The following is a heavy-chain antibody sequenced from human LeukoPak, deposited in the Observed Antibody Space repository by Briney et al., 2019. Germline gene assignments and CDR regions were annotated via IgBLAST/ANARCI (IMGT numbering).Heavy chain of an antibody. D-gene: IGHD3-10*01. Sequence: GGSLRLSCAASGFVFNGYSMTWVRQAPGKGLEWVSYISGGSDYIYYTDSVKGRFTISRDNAKKSLYLQLNSLRAEDTAVYYCAKGPLWFGELLSAYYFDYWGQGTLVTVSS. CDR3: AKGPLWFGELLSAYYFDY. CDR2: ISGGSDYI. CDR1: GFVFNGYS. V-gene: IGHV3-21*04. J-gene: IGHJ4*02.